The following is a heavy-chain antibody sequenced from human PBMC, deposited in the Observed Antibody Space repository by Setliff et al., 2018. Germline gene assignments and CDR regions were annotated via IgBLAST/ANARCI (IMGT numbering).Heavy chain of an antibody. D-gene: IGHD3-10*01. J-gene: IGHJ5*02. CDR3: ARDITMGENWFDP. CDR2: LIPIFGTA. V-gene: IGHV1-69*13. CDR1: GGTFSSYA. Sequence: RASVKVSCKASGGTFSSYAISWVRQAPGQGLEWMGGLIPIFGTANYAQKFQGRVTITADESTSTAYMELSSLRSEDTAVYYCARDITMGENWFDPWGQGTLVTVSS.